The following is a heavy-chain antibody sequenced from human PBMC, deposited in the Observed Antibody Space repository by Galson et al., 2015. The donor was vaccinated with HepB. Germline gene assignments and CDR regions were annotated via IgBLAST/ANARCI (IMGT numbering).Heavy chain of an antibody. CDR2: IDPSDSYT. V-gene: IGHV5-10-1*01. J-gene: IGHJ5*02. CDR3: ARHKGYDSSGYYWLPGDWFDP. CDR1: GYSFTSYW. Sequence: QSGAEVKKPGESLRISCKGSGYSFTSYWISWVRQMPGKGLEWMGRIDPSDSYTNYSPSFQGHVTISADKSISTAYLQWSSLKASDTAMYYCARHKGYDSSGYYWLPGDWFDPWGQGTLVTVSS. D-gene: IGHD3-22*01.